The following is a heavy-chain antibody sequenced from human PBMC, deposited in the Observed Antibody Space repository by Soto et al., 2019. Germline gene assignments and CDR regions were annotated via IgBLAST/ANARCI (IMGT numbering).Heavy chain of an antibody. CDR2: IKSKTDGGTA. Sequence: EVQLVESGGGLVKPGGSLRLSCAASGFTFDNAWMSWVRQAPWKGLEWVGRIKSKTDGGTADYAAPVKGRFTISRDDSKNTLCLQMNSLKTEDTAVYYCTTDRGHMYDFDYWGQGTLVPVSS. J-gene: IGHJ4*02. CDR3: TTDRGHMYDFDY. CDR1: GFTFDNAW. V-gene: IGHV3-15*01. D-gene: IGHD2-8*01.